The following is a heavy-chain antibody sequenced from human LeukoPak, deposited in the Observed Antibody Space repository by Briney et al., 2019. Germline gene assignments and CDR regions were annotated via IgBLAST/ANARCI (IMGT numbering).Heavy chain of an antibody. Sequence: GGSLRLSCAASGFTFSSYSMNWVRQAPGKGLEWVSSISSSSSYIYYADSVKGRFTISRDNAKNSLYLQTNSLRAEDTAVYYCARDLIVGATTGYFDLWGRGTLVTVSS. J-gene: IGHJ2*01. CDR3: ARDLIVGATTGYFDL. CDR1: GFTFSSYS. D-gene: IGHD1-26*01. CDR2: ISSSSSYI. V-gene: IGHV3-21*01.